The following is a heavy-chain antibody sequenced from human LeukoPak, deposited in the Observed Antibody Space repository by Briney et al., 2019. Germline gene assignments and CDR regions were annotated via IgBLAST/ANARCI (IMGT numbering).Heavy chain of an antibody. D-gene: IGHD2-2*01. Sequence: GGSLRLSCAASGFTFSSYAMSWVRQAPGKGLEWVSAISGSGGSTYYADSVKGRFTISRDNSKNTLYLQMNSLRAEDTAVYYCARDKGIVVVPAAIRYYYCGMDVWGQGTTVTVSS. CDR1: GFTFSSYA. CDR2: ISGSGGST. V-gene: IGHV3-23*01. CDR3: ARDKGIVVVPAAIRYYYCGMDV. J-gene: IGHJ6*02.